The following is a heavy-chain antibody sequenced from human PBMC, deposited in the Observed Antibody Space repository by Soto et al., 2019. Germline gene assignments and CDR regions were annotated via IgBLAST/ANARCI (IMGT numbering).Heavy chain of an antibody. D-gene: IGHD3-10*01. V-gene: IGHV4-59*08. CDR1: DGSIRGYY. CDR2: ISYSGNT. CDR3: ASHPFGYFNY. J-gene: IGHJ4*02. Sequence: SETLSLTCSVSDGSIRGYYLTWTRQPPGKGPEWIGYISYSGNTNYNPSLRSRLTFSADTSKKQFSLKLNSVTAADTAVYYCASHPFGYFNYWGQGVLVTVSS.